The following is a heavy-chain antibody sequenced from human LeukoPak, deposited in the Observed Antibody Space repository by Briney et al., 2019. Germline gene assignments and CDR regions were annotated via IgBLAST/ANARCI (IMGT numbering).Heavy chain of an antibody. V-gene: IGHV3-21*01. J-gene: IGHJ4*02. CDR2: ISSSSSYI. CDR1: GFTFSSYS. Sequence: GGSLRLSCAASGFTFSSYSMNWVRQAPGKGLEWVSSISSSSSYIYYADSVKGRFTISRDNAKNSLYLQMNSLRAEDTAVYYCARDGSGSYFSMWSSGYFDYWGQGTLVTVSS. CDR3: ARDGSGSYFSMWSSGYFDY. D-gene: IGHD1-26*01.